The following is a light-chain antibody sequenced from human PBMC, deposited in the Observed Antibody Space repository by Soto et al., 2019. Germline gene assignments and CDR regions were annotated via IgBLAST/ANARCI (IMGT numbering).Light chain of an antibody. CDR2: AAS. Sequence: DIQMTQSPSSLSASVGDRVTITCRASQSISSYLNWYQQKPGKAPKLLIYAASSLQSGVTSRFSGSGSGTDFTLTISSLQPEDFATYYCQQSYSTSPYTFGQGTKLEIK. CDR1: QSISSY. CDR3: QQSYSTSPYT. V-gene: IGKV1-39*01. J-gene: IGKJ2*01.